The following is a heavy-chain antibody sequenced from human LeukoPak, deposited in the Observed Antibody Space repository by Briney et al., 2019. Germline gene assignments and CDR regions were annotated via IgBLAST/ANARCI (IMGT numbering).Heavy chain of an antibody. CDR1: GYTFTSYY. D-gene: IGHD5-18*01. Sequence: ASVKVSCKASGYTFTSYYMHWVRQAPGQGLEWMGIINPSGGSTSYAQKFQGRVTMTRDMSTSTVYMELSSLRSEDTAVYYCARDGEGRYAAMIDRSVAEDYYYYMDVWGKGTTVTVSS. CDR3: ARDGEGRYAAMIDRSVAEDYYYYMDV. V-gene: IGHV1-46*01. CDR2: INPSGGST. J-gene: IGHJ6*03.